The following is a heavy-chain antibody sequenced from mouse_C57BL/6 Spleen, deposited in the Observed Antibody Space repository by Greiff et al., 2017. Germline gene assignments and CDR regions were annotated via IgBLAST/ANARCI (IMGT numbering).Heavy chain of an antibody. V-gene: IGHV3-6*01. Sequence: EVKLMESGPGLVKPSQSLSLTCSVTGYSITSGYYWNWIRQFPGNKLEWMGYISYDGSNNYNPSLKNRISITRDTSKNQFFLKLNSVTTEDTATYYCARVGMSTGAYWGQGTLVTVSA. D-gene: IGHD3-3*01. J-gene: IGHJ3*01. CDR2: ISYDGSN. CDR1: GYSITSGYY. CDR3: ARVGMSTGAY.